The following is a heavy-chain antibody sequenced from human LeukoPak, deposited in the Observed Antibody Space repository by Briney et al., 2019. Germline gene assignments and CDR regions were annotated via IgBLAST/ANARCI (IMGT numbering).Heavy chain of an antibody. Sequence: ASVKVSCKASGYTFTSYDINWVRQATGQWLEWMGWMNPNSGNTGYAQKFQGRVTITRNTSISTAYMELSSLRSEDTAVYYCARRSRLGYCSGGSCYSLRYWGQGTLVTVSS. D-gene: IGHD2-15*01. CDR3: ARRSRLGYCSGGSCYSLRY. V-gene: IGHV1-8*03. CDR2: MNPNSGNT. J-gene: IGHJ4*02. CDR1: GYTFTSYD.